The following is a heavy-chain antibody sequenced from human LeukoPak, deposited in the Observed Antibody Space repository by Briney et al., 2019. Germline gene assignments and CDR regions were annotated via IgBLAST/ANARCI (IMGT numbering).Heavy chain of an antibody. CDR1: GFTFSSYS. CDR3: AKDRLGYCSSTTCYGFDY. D-gene: IGHD2-2*01. Sequence: GGSLRLSCAASGFTFSSYSMNWVRQAPGKGLEWVSSISSSSSYIYYADSVKGRFTLSRDNAKNSLYLQMNSLRAEDTAVYYCAKDRLGYCSSTTCYGFDYWGQGTLVTVSS. J-gene: IGHJ4*02. CDR2: ISSSSSYI. V-gene: IGHV3-21*01.